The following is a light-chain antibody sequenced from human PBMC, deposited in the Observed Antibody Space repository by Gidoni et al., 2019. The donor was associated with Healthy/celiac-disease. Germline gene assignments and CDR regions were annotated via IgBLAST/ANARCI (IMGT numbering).Light chain of an antibody. Sequence: DIQMTQSPSSLSASVGDRDTITCRASQSISSYLNWYQQKPGKAPKLLIYAASSLQSGVPSRFSGSGSGTDVTLTISSLQPEDFATYYCQQSYSTPYTFGQGTKLEIK. CDR1: QSISSY. CDR2: AAS. J-gene: IGKJ2*01. V-gene: IGKV1-39*01. CDR3: QQSYSTPYT.